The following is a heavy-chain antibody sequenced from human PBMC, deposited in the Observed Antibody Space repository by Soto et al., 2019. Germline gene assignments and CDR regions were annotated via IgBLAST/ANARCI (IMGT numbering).Heavy chain of an antibody. V-gene: IGHV1-18*01. Sequence: ASVKVSCKASGYTFTSYGISWVRQAPGQGLEWMGWISAYNGNTNYAQKLQGRVTMTTDTSTSTAYMELRSLRSDDTAVYYCARHSSSWYAGYYYGMDVWGQGTTVTVSS. D-gene: IGHD6-13*01. CDR1: GYTFTSYG. CDR3: ARHSSSWYAGYYYGMDV. J-gene: IGHJ6*02. CDR2: ISAYNGNT.